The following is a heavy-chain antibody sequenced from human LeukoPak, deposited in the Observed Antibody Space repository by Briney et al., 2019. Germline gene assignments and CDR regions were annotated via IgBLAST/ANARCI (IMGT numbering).Heavy chain of an antibody. J-gene: IGHJ3*02. D-gene: IGHD3-3*01. CDR1: GGTFSSYA. V-gene: IGHV1-69*01. CDR3: ARHGGISIFGVAQPGGAFDI. CDR2: IIPIFGTA. Sequence: SVKVSCKASGGTFSSYAISWVRQAPGQGLEWMGGIIPIFGTANYAQKFQGRVTITADESTSTAYMELSSLRSEDTAMYYCARHGGISIFGVAQPGGAFDIWGQGTMVTVSS.